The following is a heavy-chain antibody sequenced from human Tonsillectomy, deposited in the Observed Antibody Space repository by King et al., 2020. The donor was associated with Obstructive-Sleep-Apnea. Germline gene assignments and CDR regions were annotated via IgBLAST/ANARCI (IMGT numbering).Heavy chain of an antibody. D-gene: IGHD3-16*02. V-gene: IGHV3-30*18. J-gene: IGHJ4*02. CDR2: ISYDGSNK. CDR3: AKDWRVWGSYRYFDY. CDR1: GFTFSSYG. Sequence: VQLVESGGGVVQPGRSLRLSCAASGFTFSSYGMHWVRQAPGKGLEWVAVISYDGSNKYYADSVKGRFTISRDNSQNTLYLQMNSLRAEDTAVYYCAKDWRVWGSYRYFDYWGQGTLVTVSS.